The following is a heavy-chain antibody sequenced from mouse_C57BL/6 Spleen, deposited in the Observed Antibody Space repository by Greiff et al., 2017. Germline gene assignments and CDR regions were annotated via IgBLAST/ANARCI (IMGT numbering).Heavy chain of an antibody. D-gene: IGHD1-1*01. V-gene: IGHV1-55*01. CDR3: ARYYYDGSSYEGWFAY. CDR2: IYPGSGST. CDR1: GYTFTSYW. Sequence: QVQLQQPGAELVKPGASVKMSCKASGYTFTSYWITWVKQRPGQGLEWIGDIYPGSGSTNYNEKFKSKATLTVDTSSSTAYMQLSSLTSEDSAVYYCARYYYDGSSYEGWFAYWGQGTLVTVSA. J-gene: IGHJ3*01.